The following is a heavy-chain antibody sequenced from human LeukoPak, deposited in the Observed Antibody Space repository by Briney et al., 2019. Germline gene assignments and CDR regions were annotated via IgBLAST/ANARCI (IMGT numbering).Heavy chain of an antibody. V-gene: IGHV3-21*04. D-gene: IGHD6-6*01. CDR3: AKDYPSIHSSSSVWFGWFDP. J-gene: IGHJ5*02. CDR2: ISSSSSYI. Sequence: GGSLRLSCAASGFTFSSYSMNWVRQAPGKGLEWVSSISSSSSYIYYADSVKGRFTISRDNAKNTLYLQMNSLRAEDTAVYYCAKDYPSIHSSSSVWFGWFDPWGQGTLVTVSS. CDR1: GFTFSSYS.